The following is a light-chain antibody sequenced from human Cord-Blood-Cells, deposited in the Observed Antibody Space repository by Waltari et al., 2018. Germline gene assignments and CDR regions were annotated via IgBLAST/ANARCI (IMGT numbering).Light chain of an antibody. CDR1: QSVSSN. CDR3: QQYNNWPYT. Sequence: EIAMTQSPATLSVSPGERATLSCRARQSVSSNLAWYQQKPGQAPRLLIYGASTRATGIPARFSGSGSGTEFTLTISSLQSEDFAVYYCQQYNNWPYTFGQGTKLEIK. CDR2: GAS. J-gene: IGKJ2*01. V-gene: IGKV3-15*01.